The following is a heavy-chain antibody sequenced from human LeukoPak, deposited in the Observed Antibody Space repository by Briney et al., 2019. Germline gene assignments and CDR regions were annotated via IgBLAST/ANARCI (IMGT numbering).Heavy chain of an antibody. Sequence: PGGSLRLSCAASRFIFSRYAMSWVRQAPGKGLEWGSTISGSGGSTYYADSGKGRFTIPRDNSQHTMYLQIDSLICQHTALYYCGKDRSCSDDVCHGDFDYWGQGNLVTVSS. CDR2: ISGSGGST. V-gene: IGHV3-23*01. CDR3: GKDRSCSDDVCHGDFDY. D-gene: IGHD2-15*01. J-gene: IGHJ4*02. CDR1: RFIFSRYA.